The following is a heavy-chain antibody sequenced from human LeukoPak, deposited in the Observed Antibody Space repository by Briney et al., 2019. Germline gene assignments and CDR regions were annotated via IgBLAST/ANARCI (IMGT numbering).Heavy chain of an antibody. CDR1: GFTFSSYG. CDR2: ISYDGSNK. Sequence: GGSLRLSCAASGFTFSSYGMHWVRQAPGKGLEWVAVISYDGSNKYYADSVKGRLTISRDNSKNTLYLQMNSLRAEDTAVYYCARDYCRTTSCLESWGQGTLVTVSS. V-gene: IGHV3-30*03. CDR3: ARDYCRTTSCLES. D-gene: IGHD2-2*01. J-gene: IGHJ4*02.